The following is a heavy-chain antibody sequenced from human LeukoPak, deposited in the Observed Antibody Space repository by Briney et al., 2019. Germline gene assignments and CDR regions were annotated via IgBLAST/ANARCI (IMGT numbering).Heavy chain of an antibody. J-gene: IGHJ6*02. CDR1: GGSISSSSYY. CDR2: IYYSGST. Sequence: SETLSLTCTVSGGSISSSSYYWGWIRQPPGKGLEWIGSIYYSGSTYYNPSLKSRVTISVDTSKNQFSLKLSSVTAADTAVYYCARQSSRLYYYYYYGMDVWGQGTTVTVSS. CDR3: ARQSSRLYYYYYYGMDV. V-gene: IGHV4-39*07. D-gene: IGHD5-12*01.